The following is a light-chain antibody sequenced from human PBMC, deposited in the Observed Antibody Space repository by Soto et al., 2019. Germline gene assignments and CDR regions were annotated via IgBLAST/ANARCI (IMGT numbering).Light chain of an antibody. V-gene: IGLV2-14*01. CDR1: SSDVGGYNY. CDR2: DVS. CDR3: SSYTSSSTLVV. J-gene: IGLJ2*01. Sequence: QSALTQPASVSGSPGQSITISCTGTSSDVGGYNYVSWYQQHPGKAPKLMIYDVSNRPSGVSNRFSGSKSGNTASLTISGLQAEDEADYYFSSYTSSSTLVVFGGGTKHTVL.